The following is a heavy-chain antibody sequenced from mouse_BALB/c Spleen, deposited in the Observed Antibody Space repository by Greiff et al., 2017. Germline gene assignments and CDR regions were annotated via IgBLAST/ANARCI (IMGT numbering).Heavy chain of an antibody. CDR1: GFTFSSFG. Sequence: DVKLVESGGGLVQPGGSRKLSCAASGFTFSSFGMHWVRQAPEKGLEWVAYISSGSSTIYYADTVKGRFTISRDNPKNTLFLQMTSLRSEDTAMYYCARREKFSYAMDYWGQGTSVTVSS. CDR3: ARREKFSYAMDY. V-gene: IGHV5-17*02. CDR2: ISSGSSTI. J-gene: IGHJ4*01. D-gene: IGHD1-3*01.